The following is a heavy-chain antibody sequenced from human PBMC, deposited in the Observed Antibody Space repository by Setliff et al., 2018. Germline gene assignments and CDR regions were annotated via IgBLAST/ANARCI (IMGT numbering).Heavy chain of an antibody. J-gene: IGHJ4*02. CDR3: SRLVRYCTTTTCQSVPGAEV. CDR2: IGAYTGNT. Sequence: ASVKVSCKASGYTFAESIVSWVRQAPGQGLEWMGWIGAYTGNTNYAQKFQGRVTMTTDTSTSTAYMELRSLRSDDTAVYYCSRLVRYCTTTTCQSVPGAEVWGQGTLVTVSS. V-gene: IGHV1-18*04. CDR1: GYTFAESI. D-gene: IGHD2-8*01.